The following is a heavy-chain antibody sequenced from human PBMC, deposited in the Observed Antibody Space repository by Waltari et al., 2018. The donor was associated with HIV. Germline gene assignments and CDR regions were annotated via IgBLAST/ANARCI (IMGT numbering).Heavy chain of an antibody. Sequence: QVQLVQSGAEVKKPGASVKVSCKASGYTFSSHDINWVRQATGQGLEWMGWMNPNSGNTGYAQKFQGRVSMTRNTSISTAYMEMSSLRSEDTAVYYCARGIEVAGTEFQHLGQGTLVTVSS. CDR3: ARGIEVAGTEFQH. CDR2: MNPNSGNT. D-gene: IGHD6-19*01. CDR1: GYTFSSHD. V-gene: IGHV1-8*01. J-gene: IGHJ1*01.